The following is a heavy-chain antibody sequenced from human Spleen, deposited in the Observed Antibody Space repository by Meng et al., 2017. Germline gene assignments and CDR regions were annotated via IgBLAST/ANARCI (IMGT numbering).Heavy chain of an antibody. D-gene: IGHD2-8*01. Sequence: GGSLRLSCAASGFTFSSSWMHWVCQAPEKGLEWVADIKCDGSEKYYVDSVKGRLTISRDNAKNSLYLQVNSLRAEDMTVYYCVRRGPNSSRDWGQGTLVTVSS. J-gene: IGHJ4*02. V-gene: IGHV3-52*01. CDR1: GFTFSSSW. CDR3: VRRGPNSSRD. CDR2: IKCDGSEK.